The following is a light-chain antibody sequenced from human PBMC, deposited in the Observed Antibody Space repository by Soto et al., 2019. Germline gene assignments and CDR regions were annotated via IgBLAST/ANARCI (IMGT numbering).Light chain of an antibody. CDR1: QGFSSF. J-gene: IGKJ1*01. CDR3: QHLNNYPPT. V-gene: IGKV1-9*01. Sequence: IQVTQSPSSLSASVGERVTITCRASQGFSSFLAWYQQKPGKAPKLLIYAASTLQSGVPSRFSGSGSGTDFTLIISSLQPEDIATYYCQHLNNYPPTFGQ. CDR2: AAS.